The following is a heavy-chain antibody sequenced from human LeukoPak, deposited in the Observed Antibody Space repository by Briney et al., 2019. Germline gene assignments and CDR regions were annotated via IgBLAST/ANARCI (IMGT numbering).Heavy chain of an antibody. J-gene: IGHJ4*02. CDR2: INPGGGNT. V-gene: IGHV1-46*01. CDR3: ARGQRPIRVVTSELFDY. Sequence: ASVTVSCKASGYTFTSYYIYWVRQAPGQGLEWMGLINPGGGNTNYAQKFQGRVTMTRDMSMSTVYMGLSSLTSEDTAVYYCARGQRPIRVVTSELFDYWGQGTLVTVSS. D-gene: IGHD3-3*01. CDR1: GYTFTSYY.